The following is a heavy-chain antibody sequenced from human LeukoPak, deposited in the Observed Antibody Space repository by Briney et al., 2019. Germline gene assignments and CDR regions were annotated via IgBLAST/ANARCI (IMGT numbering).Heavy chain of an antibody. V-gene: IGHV3-21*01. CDR3: ARDGNDAFDI. Sequence: GGSLRLSCAAFAFTFSSDSMNWVRQAPGKGLEWVSSISSSSSYIYYADSVKGRFTISRDNAKNSLYLQMNSLRAEDTAVYYCARDGNDAFDIWGQGTMVTVSS. CDR2: ISSSSSYI. D-gene: IGHD1-26*01. J-gene: IGHJ3*02. CDR1: AFTFSSDS.